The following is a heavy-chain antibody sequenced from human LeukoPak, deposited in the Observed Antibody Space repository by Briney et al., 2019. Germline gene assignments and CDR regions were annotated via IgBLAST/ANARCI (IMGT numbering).Heavy chain of an antibody. CDR3: ASEHSSSWYYYGMDV. Sequence: GGSLRLSCAASGFTFSSYAMSWVRQAPGKGLEWVSAISGSGGSTYYADSVKGRFTISRDNSKNTLYLQMNSLRAEDTAVYYCASEHSSSWYYYGMDVWDQGTTVTVSS. CDR2: ISGSGGST. D-gene: IGHD6-13*01. V-gene: IGHV3-23*01. CDR1: GFTFSSYA. J-gene: IGHJ6*02.